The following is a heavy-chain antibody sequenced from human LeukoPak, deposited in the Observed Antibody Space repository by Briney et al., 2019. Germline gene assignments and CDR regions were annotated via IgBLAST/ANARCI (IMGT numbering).Heavy chain of an antibody. J-gene: IGHJ5*02. V-gene: IGHV1-18*01. CDR2: ISAYNGNT. Sequence: ISWGXQAPGQGLEXMGWISAYNGNTNYAQKLQGRVTMTTDTSTSTAYMELRSLRSDDTAVYYCARARWATVTTFEGFALWGQGTLVTVSS. D-gene: IGHD4-17*01. CDR3: ARARWATVTTFEGFAL.